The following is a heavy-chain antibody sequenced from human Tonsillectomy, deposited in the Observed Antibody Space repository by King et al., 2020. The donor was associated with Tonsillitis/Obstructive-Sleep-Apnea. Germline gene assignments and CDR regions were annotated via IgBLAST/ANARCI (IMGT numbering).Heavy chain of an antibody. Sequence: VQLVESGGGLVQPGGSLRLSCAASGFTFSSSSMNWVRQAPGKGLEWVSYISSSSSTIYFADSVKGRFTISSDNAKNSLCLQMNSLRDEDTAVYYCARSSIVSGAFDIWGQGTMVTVSS. CDR1: GFTFSSSS. V-gene: IGHV3-48*02. D-gene: IGHD2-15*01. CDR2: ISSSSSTI. CDR3: ARSSIVSGAFDI. J-gene: IGHJ3*02.